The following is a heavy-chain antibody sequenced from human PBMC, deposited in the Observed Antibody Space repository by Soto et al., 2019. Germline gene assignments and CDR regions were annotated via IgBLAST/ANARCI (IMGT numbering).Heavy chain of an antibody. V-gene: IGHV4-59*01. Sequence: SETLSLTCTVSGGSISSYYWSWIRQPPGKGLEWIGYIFYSGSTNYNPSLKSRVTISVDTSKNQFSLKLSSVTAADTAVYYCARDPGPGYYYYGMDVWGQGTTVTVSS. CDR2: IFYSGST. CDR1: GGSISSYY. CDR3: ARDPGPGYYYYGMDV. J-gene: IGHJ6*02.